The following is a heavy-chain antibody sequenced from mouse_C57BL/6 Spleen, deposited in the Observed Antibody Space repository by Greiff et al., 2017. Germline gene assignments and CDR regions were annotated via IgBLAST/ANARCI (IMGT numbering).Heavy chain of an antibody. CDR3: ARDGNEYDFDY. V-gene: IGHV1-80*01. J-gene: IGHJ2*01. D-gene: IGHD5-1*01. CDR1: GYAFSSYW. Sequence: QVQLQQSGAELVKPGASVKISCKASGYAFSSYWMNWVKQRPGKGLEWIGQIYPGDGDTNYNGKFKGKATLTADKSSSTAYMQLSSLTSEDSAVYFCARDGNEYDFDYWGQGTTLTVSS. CDR2: IYPGDGDT.